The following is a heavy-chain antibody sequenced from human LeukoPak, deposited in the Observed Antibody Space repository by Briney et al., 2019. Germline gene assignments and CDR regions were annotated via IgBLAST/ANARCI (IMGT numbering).Heavy chain of an antibody. CDR1: GFTFSSYS. D-gene: IGHD2-2*01. J-gene: IGHJ2*01. CDR2: ISGSGGST. V-gene: IGHV3-23*01. Sequence: PGRSLRLSCAASGFTFSSYSMNWVRQAPGKGLEWVSAISGSGGSTYYADSVKGRFTISRDNSKNTLYLQMNSLRAEDTAVYYCAKLVSNCSSTSSRCGYFDLWGRGTLVTVSS. CDR3: AKLVSNCSSTSSRCGYFDL.